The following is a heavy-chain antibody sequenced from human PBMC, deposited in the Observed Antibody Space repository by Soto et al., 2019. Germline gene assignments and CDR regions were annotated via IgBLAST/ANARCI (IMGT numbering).Heavy chain of an antibody. V-gene: IGHV1-18*01. Sequence: GASVKVSCKASGYTFSNGGINCVRQAPGQGLEWMGWISAYNGNTEYAQNFQGRVTMTTDTSTSTAYMELRSLRSDDTAVYSCARGGPTSADYYYGMDVWGLGTTVTVSS. D-gene: IGHD3-10*01. CDR3: ARGGPTSADYYYGMDV. J-gene: IGHJ6*02. CDR1: GYTFSNGG. CDR2: ISAYNGNT.